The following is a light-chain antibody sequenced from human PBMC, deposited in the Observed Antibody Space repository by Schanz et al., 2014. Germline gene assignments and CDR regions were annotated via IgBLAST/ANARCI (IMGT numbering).Light chain of an antibody. CDR2: DVD. J-gene: IGLJ3*02. V-gene: IGLV2-14*03. CDR1: ASDIGSYNY. Sequence: QSALTQPASVSGSPGQSITISCTGTASDIGSYNYVSWYQHHPARAPKLLIYDVDNRPSAVSTRFSGSKSGNTASLTISGLQSEDEADYYCTSYTSSRTKGVFGGGTKLTVL. CDR3: TSYTSSRTKGV.